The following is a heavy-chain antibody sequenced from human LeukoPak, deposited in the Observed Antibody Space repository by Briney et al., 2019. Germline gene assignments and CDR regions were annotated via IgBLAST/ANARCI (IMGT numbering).Heavy chain of an antibody. D-gene: IGHD3-9*01. Sequence: SETLSLTCTVSGGSISSYYWSWIRQPPGKGLEWIGYIHYSGSTNYNPSLKSRVTISVDTSKNQFSLKLSSVTAADTAVYYCARARILRYFDWQYYYYGMDVWGQGTTVTVSS. CDR1: GGSISSYY. V-gene: IGHV4-59*01. CDR2: IHYSGST. J-gene: IGHJ6*02. CDR3: ARARILRYFDWQYYYYGMDV.